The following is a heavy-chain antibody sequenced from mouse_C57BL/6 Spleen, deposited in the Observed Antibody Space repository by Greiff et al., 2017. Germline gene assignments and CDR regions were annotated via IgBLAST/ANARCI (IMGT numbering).Heavy chain of an antibody. Sequence: DVQLQESGGGLVKPGGSLKLSCAASGFTFSSYAMSWVRQTPEKRLEWVATISDGGSYTYYPDNVKGRFTISRDNAKNNLYLQMSHLKSEDTAMYYCAREGLAAMDYWGQGTSVTVSS. J-gene: IGHJ4*01. D-gene: IGHD3-1*01. CDR1: GFTFSSYA. CDR2: ISDGGSYT. CDR3: AREGLAAMDY. V-gene: IGHV5-4*01.